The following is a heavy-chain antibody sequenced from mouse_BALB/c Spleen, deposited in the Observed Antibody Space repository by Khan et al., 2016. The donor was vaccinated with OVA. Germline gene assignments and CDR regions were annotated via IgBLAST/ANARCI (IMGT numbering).Heavy chain of an antibody. V-gene: IGHV1-4*01. J-gene: IGHJ3*01. CDR1: GYTFTSYT. Sequence: QVQLKESGAELARPGASVKMSCKASGYTFTSYTIHWIKLRPGQGLEWIGFINPSNGYTNYNQKFKDKATLTADKSSNTVYMQLSSLTSADSAVYNCVRDGAYHRNDGWFAYWGQGTLVTVSA. CDR2: INPSNGYT. D-gene: IGHD2-14*01. CDR3: VRDGAYHRNDGWFAY.